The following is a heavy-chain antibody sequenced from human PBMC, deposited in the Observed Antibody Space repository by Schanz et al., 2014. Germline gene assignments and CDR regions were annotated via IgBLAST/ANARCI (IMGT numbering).Heavy chain of an antibody. V-gene: IGHV3-23*01. CDR2: IGVDGTTT. CDR3: AKYRGYYRVSGSYRELEY. Sequence: DVQLLESGGGLVQPGGSLRLSCAASGFTFSGFWMTWLRQAPGKGLEWVSVIGVDGTTTYYADSVKGRFTISRDNSKNTLYLQMNSLRPEDTAVYYCAKYRGYYRVSGSYRELEYWGQGTLVTVSS. J-gene: IGHJ4*02. CDR1: GFTFSGFW. D-gene: IGHD3-10*01.